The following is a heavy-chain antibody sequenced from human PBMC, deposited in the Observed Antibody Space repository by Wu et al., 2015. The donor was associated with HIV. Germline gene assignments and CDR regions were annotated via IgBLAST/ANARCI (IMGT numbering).Heavy chain of an antibody. V-gene: IGHV1-69*05. CDR3: ARDAKVVGXSYYYYGMDV. CDR2: IIPIFGTA. CDR1: GGTFSSYA. Sequence: QVQLVQSGAEVKKPGSSVKVSCKASGGTFSSYAISWVRQAPGQGLEWMGGIIPIFGTANYAQKFQGRVTITDGRSTNTAYMELSRLRSDDTAVYYCARDAKVVGXSYYYYGMDVVGPRDHGHRLL. D-gene: IGHD1-26*01. J-gene: IGHJ6*02.